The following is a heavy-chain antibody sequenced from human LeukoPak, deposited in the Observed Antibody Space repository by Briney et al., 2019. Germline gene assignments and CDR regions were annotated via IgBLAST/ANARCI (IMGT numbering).Heavy chain of an antibody. J-gene: IGHJ3*01. CDR3: AKDIWRWAFDV. V-gene: IGHV3-23*01. CDR2: IEGSVDKT. D-gene: IGHD5-24*01. CDR1: GFTFSSYS. Sequence: GGSLRLSCAASGFTFSSYSMNWVRQAPGKGLEWVSAIEGSVDKTHYADSVKGRFSISRDNSMNTLYLQMNSLRGEDTAIYFCAKDIWRWAFDVWGQGTMVTVSA.